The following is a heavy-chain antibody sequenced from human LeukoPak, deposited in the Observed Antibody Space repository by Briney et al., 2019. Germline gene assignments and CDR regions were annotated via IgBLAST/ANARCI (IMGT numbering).Heavy chain of an antibody. J-gene: IGHJ3*02. Sequence: ASVKVSCKASGYTFTGYYMHWVRQAPGQGLEWMGWINPNSGGTNYAQKFHDRVTMTRDTSISTAYMEMSSLRSEDTAVYYCARMAGRGAFDIWGQGTMVTVSS. D-gene: IGHD2-15*01. CDR3: ARMAGRGAFDI. V-gene: IGHV1-2*02. CDR1: GYTFTGYY. CDR2: INPNSGGT.